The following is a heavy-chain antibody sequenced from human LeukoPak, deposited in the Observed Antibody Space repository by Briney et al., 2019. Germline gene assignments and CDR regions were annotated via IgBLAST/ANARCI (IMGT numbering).Heavy chain of an antibody. CDR2: ISGSSDAM. CDR1: GFTSNTYS. Sequence: PGGSLRLSCAASGFTSNTYSMNWVRQAPGKGLEWVSYISGSSDAMYYADSVKGRFIVSRDNAKNSLYLQMNSLRAEDTAVYYCARDHYHSYGDYVDFDYWGQGTLVTVSS. CDR3: ARDHYHSYGDYVDFDY. D-gene: IGHD4-17*01. J-gene: IGHJ4*02. V-gene: IGHV3-48*01.